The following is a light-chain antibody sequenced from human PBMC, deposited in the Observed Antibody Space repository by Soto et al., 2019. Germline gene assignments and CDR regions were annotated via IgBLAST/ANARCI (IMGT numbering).Light chain of an antibody. CDR3: GSYTGSIYV. J-gene: IGLJ1*01. V-gene: IGLV2-14*01. CDR1: SSDVGGYKF. CDR2: EVS. Sequence: QSVLTQPASVSGSPGQSITISCTGTSSDVGGYKFVSWYQQHPGKAPKLMIYEVSNRPSGVSSRFSGSKSGNTPSLTISGLQAEDEADYYCGSYTGSIYVFGPGTKLTVL.